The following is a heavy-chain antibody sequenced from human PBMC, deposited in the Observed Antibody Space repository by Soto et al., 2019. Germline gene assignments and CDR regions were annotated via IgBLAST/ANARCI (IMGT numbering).Heavy chain of an antibody. Sequence: GESLKISCKGSGYSFTSYWIGWVRQMPGKGLEWMGIIYPGDSDTRYSPSFQGQVTISADKSISTAYLQWSSLKASDTAMYYCARRYCTNGVCYNDWYFAYWGQGTLVTVSS. CDR2: IYPGDSDT. D-gene: IGHD2-8*01. CDR3: ARRYCTNGVCYNDWYFAY. V-gene: IGHV5-51*01. CDR1: GYSFTSYW. J-gene: IGHJ4*02.